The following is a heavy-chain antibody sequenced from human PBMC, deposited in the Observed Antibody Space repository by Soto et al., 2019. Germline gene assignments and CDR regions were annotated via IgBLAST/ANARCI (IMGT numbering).Heavy chain of an antibody. CDR1: GGTFSSYA. Sequence: SVKVSCKASGGTFSSYAISWVRQAPGQGLEWMGGIIPIFGTANYAQKFQGRVTITADESTSTAYMELSSLRSEDTAVYYCAADPTHLVTAMVPESMDVWGQGTTVTVSS. CDR3: AADPTHLVTAMVPESMDV. CDR2: IIPIFGTA. D-gene: IGHD2-21*02. J-gene: IGHJ6*02. V-gene: IGHV1-69*13.